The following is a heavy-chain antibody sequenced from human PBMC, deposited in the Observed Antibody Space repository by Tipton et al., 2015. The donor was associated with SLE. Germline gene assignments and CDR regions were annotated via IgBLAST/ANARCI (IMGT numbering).Heavy chain of an antibody. V-gene: IGHV3-30*18. D-gene: IGHD6-19*01. CDR1: GFSFSDYW. CDR2: IAHDGSYK. CDR3: AKVGHPPAVY. Sequence: SLRLSCAASGFSFSDYWMHWVRQAPGKGPEWVAVIAHDGSYKYYADSVKGRFTISRDNPKNTMYLQMNTLRAEDTALYYCAKVGHPPAVYWGQGTLVTVSS. J-gene: IGHJ4*02.